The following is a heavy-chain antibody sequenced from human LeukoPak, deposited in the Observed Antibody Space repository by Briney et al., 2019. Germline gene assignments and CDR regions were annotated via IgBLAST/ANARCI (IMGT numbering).Heavy chain of an antibody. D-gene: IGHD1-26*01. Sequence: GGSLRLSCAASGFTFSSYWMSWVRQAPGKGLEWVANIKQDGSEIYYVGSVKGRFTISRDNAKNSLYLQMNSLRAEDTAVYFCAKYSGSYYYPPNWDSWGQGTLVTVSS. V-gene: IGHV3-7*03. CDR2: IKQDGSEI. CDR3: AKYSGSYYYPPNWDS. J-gene: IGHJ4*02. CDR1: GFTFSSYW.